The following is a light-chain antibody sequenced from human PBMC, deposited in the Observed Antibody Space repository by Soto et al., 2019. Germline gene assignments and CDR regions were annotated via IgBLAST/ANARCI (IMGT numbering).Light chain of an antibody. CDR2: AAS. Sequence: DIQMTQSPSSLPASVGDRVTITCRAGQTISNYLNWYQHKPGKAPKLLIYAASNLDRGVPARFSGSGSGTDFTLTISGLQPEDFATYFCQQSYSIPIFTFGQGTKVDIK. CDR1: QTISNY. J-gene: IGKJ2*01. CDR3: QQSYSIPIFT. V-gene: IGKV1-39*01.